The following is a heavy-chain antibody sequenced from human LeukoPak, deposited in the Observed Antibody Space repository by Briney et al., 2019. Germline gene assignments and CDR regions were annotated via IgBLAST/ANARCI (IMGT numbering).Heavy chain of an antibody. CDR1: GYTFTCYG. V-gene: IGHV1-18*01. CDR2: ISAYNGNT. CDR3: ATHIVVVPAATLFDY. J-gene: IGHJ4*02. Sequence: ASVKVSCKASGYTFTCYGISWVRQAPGQGLEWTGSISAYNGNTNYAQKLQGRVTMTTVTSTSTAYMELRSLRSDDTAVYYCATHIVVVPAATLFDYWGQGTLVTVSS. D-gene: IGHD2-2*01.